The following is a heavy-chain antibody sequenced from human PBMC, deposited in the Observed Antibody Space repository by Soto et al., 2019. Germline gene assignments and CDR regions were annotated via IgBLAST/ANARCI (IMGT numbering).Heavy chain of an antibody. J-gene: IGHJ4*02. V-gene: IGHV3-23*01. Sequence: PGGSLRLSCAASGFTFSTYAMIWVRQAPGKGLDWVSTISGSGDYAYYADSVKGRFTFSRDNYMSTLSLQMDSLRVEDTAVYYCAKAHTYGYGPDHWGQGTLVTVSS. CDR2: ISGSGDYA. CDR3: AKAHTYGYGPDH. CDR1: GFTFSTYA. D-gene: IGHD5-18*01.